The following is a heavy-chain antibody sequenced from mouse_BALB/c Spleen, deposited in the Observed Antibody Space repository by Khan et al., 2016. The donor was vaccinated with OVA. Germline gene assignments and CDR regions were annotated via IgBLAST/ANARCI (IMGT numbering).Heavy chain of an antibody. J-gene: IGHJ4*01. D-gene: IGHD2-10*01. V-gene: IGHV9-3-1*01. CDR3: ARPPYFSYVMVY. CDR1: GYTFTNYG. CDR2: INTYTGEP. Sequence: QIQLVQSGPELKKPGETVKISCKGSGYTFTNYGMNWVKQAPGKGLKWMGWINTYTGEPTYADDFKGRFAFSLETSASTAYLQINNLKNEDTATYFCARPPYFSYVMVYWGQGTSVTVSS.